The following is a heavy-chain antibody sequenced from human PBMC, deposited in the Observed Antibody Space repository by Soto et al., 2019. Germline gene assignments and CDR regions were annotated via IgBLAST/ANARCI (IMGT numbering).Heavy chain of an antibody. CDR3: ARSVAVPGAHIDY. CDR2: VYYTGST. D-gene: IGHD6-19*01. CDR1: GGSISGSY. J-gene: IGHJ4*02. V-gene: IGHV4-59*01. Sequence: SETLSLTCSVSGGSISGSYWSWIRQSPGKGLEWLGYVYYTGSTNYSPSLRSRVSISVDTSKNEFSLRLSSVTAADAAVYFCARSVAVPGAHIDYWGQGTQVTVSS.